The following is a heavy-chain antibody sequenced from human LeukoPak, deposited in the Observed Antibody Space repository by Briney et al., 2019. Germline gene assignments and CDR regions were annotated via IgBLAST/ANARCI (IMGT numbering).Heavy chain of an antibody. V-gene: IGHV3-7*01. D-gene: IGHD1-26*01. CDR3: AGYGGSYPYYMDV. Sequence: GGSLRLSCAASGFTFSRYWMSWLRQAPGQGLERVANINEDGSEKYYVDSVKGRFSISRDNAKNSLYLQMNSLRAEDTAVYYCAGYGGSYPYYMDVWGKGTTVTISS. CDR2: INEDGSEK. J-gene: IGHJ6*03. CDR1: GFTFSRYW.